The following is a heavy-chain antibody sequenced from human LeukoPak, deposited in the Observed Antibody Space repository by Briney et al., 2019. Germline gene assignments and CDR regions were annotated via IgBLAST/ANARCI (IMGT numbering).Heavy chain of an antibody. CDR1: GDSISCTNYY. CDR3: ATSGWYLLPGVY. V-gene: IGHV4-39*01. Sequence: SETLSLTCAVSGDSISCTNYYWGWIRQPPGKGLEWIGSIYYSGSTYYNPSLEGRVTISVDTSKNQFSLKLSSVTAADTAVYYCATSGWYLLPGVYWGQGTLVTVSS. CDR2: IYYSGST. D-gene: IGHD6-19*01. J-gene: IGHJ4*02.